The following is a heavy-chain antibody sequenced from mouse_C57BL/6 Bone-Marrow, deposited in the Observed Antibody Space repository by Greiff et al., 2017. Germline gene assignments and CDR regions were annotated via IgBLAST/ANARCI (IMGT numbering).Heavy chain of an antibody. CDR2: ISYSGST. D-gene: IGHD3-3*01. CDR1: GYSITSGYD. CDR3: AISGDSWFAY. V-gene: IGHV3-1*01. J-gene: IGHJ3*01. Sequence: EVQLVESGPGMVKPSQSLSLTCTVTGYSITSGYDWHWIRHFPGNKLEWMGYISYSGSTNYNPSLKSRISITHDTSKNHFFLKLNSVTTEDTATYYCAISGDSWFAYWGQGTLVTVSA.